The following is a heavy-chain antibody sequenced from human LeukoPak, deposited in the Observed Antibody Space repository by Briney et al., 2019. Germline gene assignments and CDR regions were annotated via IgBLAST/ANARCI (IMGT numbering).Heavy chain of an antibody. Sequence: GGSLRLSCAASGVSFSYSCMCWVRQAPGKGPLWVSRMKTDGTRIEYADSVKGRFTISRDNAKNTLFLQMSSLRVEDTAVYYCARGADHGGSYYPDWGQGTRVTVSS. D-gene: IGHD3-10*01. CDR1: GVSFSYSC. CDR2: MKTDGTRI. J-gene: IGHJ4*02. V-gene: IGHV3-74*01. CDR3: ARGADHGGSYYPD.